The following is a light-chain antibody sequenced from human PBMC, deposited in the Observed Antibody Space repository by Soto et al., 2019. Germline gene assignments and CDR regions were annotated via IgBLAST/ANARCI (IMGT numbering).Light chain of an antibody. J-gene: IGKJ1*01. CDR3: QQYNSYPWT. CDR2: DAS. CDR1: RSISDW. V-gene: IGKV1-5*01. Sequence: DIQMTQSPSTLSASVGDRVTITCRASRSISDWLAWYQQKPGKAPELLIFDASNLKSGVPSRFSGSGSGTEFTLTITSLQPDDFATYYCQQYNSYPWTFGQGTKVDI.